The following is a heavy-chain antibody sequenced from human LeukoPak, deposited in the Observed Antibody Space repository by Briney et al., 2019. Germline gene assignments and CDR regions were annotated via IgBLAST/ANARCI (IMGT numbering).Heavy chain of an antibody. CDR2: IYYSGST. D-gene: IGHD3-10*01. V-gene: IGHV4-59*08. J-gene: IGHJ6*02. Sequence: PSETLSLTCTVSGGSISGYYWSWIRQPPGKGLEWIAYIYYSGSTNYNPSLKSRVTISVDTSKNQFSLKLSSVTAADTAVYYCARSYYYGSGSYGMDVWGQGTTVTVSS. CDR1: GGSISGYY. CDR3: ARSYYYGSGSYGMDV.